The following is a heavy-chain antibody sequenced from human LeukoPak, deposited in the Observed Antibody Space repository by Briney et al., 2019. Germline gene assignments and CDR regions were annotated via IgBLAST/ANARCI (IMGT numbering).Heavy chain of an antibody. CDR1: GGTFSSYA. CDR2: IIPILGIA. CDR3: ARRQYLYYDFWSGSRGY. Sequence: GASVKVSCKASGGTFSSYAISWVRQAPGQWLEWMGRIIPILGIANYAQKFQGRVTITADKSTSTAYMELSSLRSEDTAVYYCARRQYLYYDFWSGSRGYWGQGTLVTVSS. V-gene: IGHV1-69*04. D-gene: IGHD3-3*01. J-gene: IGHJ4*02.